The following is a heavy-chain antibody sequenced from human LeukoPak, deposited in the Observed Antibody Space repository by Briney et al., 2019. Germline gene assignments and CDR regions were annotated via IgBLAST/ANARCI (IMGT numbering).Heavy chain of an antibody. D-gene: IGHD3-10*01. CDR1: GYTFTGYY. J-gene: IGHJ4*02. CDR2: INPNSGGT. V-gene: IGHV1-2*06. Sequence: ASVKVSCKASGYTFTGYYMHWVRQAPGQGLEWMGRINPNSGGTNYAQKFQGRVTMTRDTSISTAYMELSRLRSDDTAVYYCARSSRGSGSYYNIVYWGQGTLVTVSP. CDR3: ARSSRGSGSYYNIVY.